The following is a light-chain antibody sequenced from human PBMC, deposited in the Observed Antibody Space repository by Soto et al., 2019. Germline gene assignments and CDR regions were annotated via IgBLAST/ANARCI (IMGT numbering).Light chain of an antibody. J-gene: IGLJ3*02. V-gene: IGLV3-21*04. Sequence: SYELTQPPSVSVAPGKTASITCGGNNIGGKTVHWFQQKPGQAPVVVLYYDTHRPSGIPERFSGSNSGNTATLTISRVEAGDEADYYCHVWDSRRDHVVFGGGTKRTV. CDR1: NIGGKT. CDR3: HVWDSRRDHVV. CDR2: YDT.